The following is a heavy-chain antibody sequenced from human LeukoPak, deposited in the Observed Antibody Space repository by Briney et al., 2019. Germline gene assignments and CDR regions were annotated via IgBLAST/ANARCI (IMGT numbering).Heavy chain of an antibody. V-gene: IGHV3-30-3*01. CDR3: ARVPGLVLYDAFDI. D-gene: IGHD6-19*01. J-gene: IGHJ3*02. CDR1: GFTFSSYA. Sequence: PGGSLRLSCAASGFTFSSYAMHWVRQAPGKGPEWVAVISYDGSNKYYADSVKGRFTISRDNSKNTLYLQMNSLRAEDTAVYYCARVPGLVLYDAFDIWGQGTMVTVSS. CDR2: ISYDGSNK.